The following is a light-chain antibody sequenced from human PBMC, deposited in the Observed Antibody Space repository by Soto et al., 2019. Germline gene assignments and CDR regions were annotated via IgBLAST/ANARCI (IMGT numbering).Light chain of an antibody. V-gene: IGLV2-11*01. Sequence: QSALTQPRSVSGSPGQSVTISCTGTSSDVGAYNYVSWYQQHPGKPPKLMICDVSKRSSGVPDRFPGSKSGNAASLTISGLQAEDEADYYCCSYAGSYTWVFGGGTKVTVL. CDR2: DVS. CDR3: CSYAGSYTWV. CDR1: SSDVGAYNY. J-gene: IGLJ3*02.